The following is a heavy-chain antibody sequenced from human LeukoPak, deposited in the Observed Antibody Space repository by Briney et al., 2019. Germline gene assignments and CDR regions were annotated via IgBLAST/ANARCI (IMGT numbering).Heavy chain of an antibody. Sequence: GGSLRLSCAASGFTFSSYAMSWVRQAPGKGLEWVSAISGSGGSTYYADSVKGRFTISRDNSKNTLYLQMNSLRAEDTAVYYCAKYLRGIAAADDWYFDLWGCGTRVTVSS. D-gene: IGHD6-13*01. CDR1: GFTFSSYA. CDR2: ISGSGGST. V-gene: IGHV3-23*01. J-gene: IGHJ2*01. CDR3: AKYLRGIAAADDWYFDL.